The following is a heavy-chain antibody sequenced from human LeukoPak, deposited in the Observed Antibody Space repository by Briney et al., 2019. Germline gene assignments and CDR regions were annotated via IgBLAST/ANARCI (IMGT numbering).Heavy chain of an antibody. CDR3: ARAPGYCSGGSCLDY. J-gene: IGHJ4*02. V-gene: IGHV1-69*05. CDR2: IIPIFGTA. D-gene: IGHD2-15*01. CDR1: GGTFSSYA. Sequence: SVKVSCKASGGTFSSYAISWVRQAPGQGLEWMGRIIPIFGTANYAQKFQGRVTITTDESTSTAYMELNSLRSEDTAVYYCARAPGYCSGGSCLDYWGQGTLVTVSS.